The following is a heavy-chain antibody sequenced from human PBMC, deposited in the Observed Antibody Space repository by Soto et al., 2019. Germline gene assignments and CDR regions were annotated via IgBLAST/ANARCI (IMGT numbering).Heavy chain of an antibody. D-gene: IGHD3-3*01. CDR1: GYSISSGYY. CDR3: ARARITIFGVVIQHFDY. CDR2: IYHSGST. Sequence: SETLSLTCAVSGYSISSGYYWGWIRQPPGKGLEWIGSIYHSGSTYYNPSLKSRVTISVDTSKNQFSLKLSSVTAADTAVYYCARARITIFGVVIQHFDYWGQGTLVTVSS. J-gene: IGHJ4*02. V-gene: IGHV4-38-2*01.